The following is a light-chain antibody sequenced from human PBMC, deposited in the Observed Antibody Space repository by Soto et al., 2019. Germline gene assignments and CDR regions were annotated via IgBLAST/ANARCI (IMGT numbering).Light chain of an antibody. CDR1: NIGNKN. J-gene: IGLJ3*02. CDR2: DDR. CDR3: QVWDSRSDHVV. Sequence: SYELTQPPSVSVAPGQTATITCGGTNIGNKNVHWFQQRPGQAPLLVVYDDRDRPSGIPERFSGSNSGNTATLTISRVEAGDEADYYCQVWDSRSDHVVFGGGTKVTVL. V-gene: IGLV3-21*02.